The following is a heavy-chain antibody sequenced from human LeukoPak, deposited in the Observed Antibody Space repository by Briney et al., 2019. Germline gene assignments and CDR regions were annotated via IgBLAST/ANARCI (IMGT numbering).Heavy chain of an antibody. CDR1: GFTFSSYW. Sequence: TGGSLRLSCAASGFTFSSYWMHWVHQAPGKGLVWVSRIKTDGSATSYADSVKGRFTISRDNAKNTLYLQMNSLRAEDTAVYYCARDVSSSCYDWGQGTLVTVSS. CDR3: ARDVSSSCYD. J-gene: IGHJ4*02. D-gene: IGHD5-12*01. V-gene: IGHV3-74*01. CDR2: IKTDGSAT.